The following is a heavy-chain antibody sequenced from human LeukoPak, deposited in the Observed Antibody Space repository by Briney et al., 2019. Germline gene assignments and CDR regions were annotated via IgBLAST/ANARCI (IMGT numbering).Heavy chain of an antibody. V-gene: IGHV4-61*02. J-gene: IGHJ2*01. CDR2: IYSSGST. Sequence: SETLSLTCTVSGGSIYSGSYYWSWIRQPAVKGVEWIGRIYSSGSTKYNPSLKGRVTMSVDTSKNQFSLNLTSATAADTAVYYCATEYGSSWSYWYFDLWGRGTLVTVSS. CDR3: ATEYGSSWSYWYFDL. D-gene: IGHD6-13*01. CDR1: GGSIYSGSYY.